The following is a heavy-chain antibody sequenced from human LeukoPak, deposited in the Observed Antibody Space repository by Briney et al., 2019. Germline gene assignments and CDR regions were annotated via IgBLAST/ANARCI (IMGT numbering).Heavy chain of an antibody. CDR1: GYTFTNYG. D-gene: IGHD3-3*01. CDR2: INPDSGYT. V-gene: IGHV1-2*02. J-gene: IGHJ6*03. CDR3: ATDPRTTVFGTFRYYYMDV. Sequence: ASVKASCKASGYTFTNYGISWLRQAPGQGLEWMGWINPDSGYTNYAQKFQGRVTMTRDTSINTAYMELSRLTSDDTAVYYCATDPRTTVFGTFRYYYMDVGGEGTTVAVSS.